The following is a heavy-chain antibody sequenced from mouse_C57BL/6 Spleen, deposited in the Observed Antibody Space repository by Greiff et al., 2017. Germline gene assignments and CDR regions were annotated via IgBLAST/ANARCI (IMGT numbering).Heavy chain of an antibody. CDR3: ARQDDYGSSYRYFDV. CDR1: GFTFSDYY. D-gene: IGHD1-1*01. J-gene: IGHJ1*03. CDR2: ISNGGGST. Sequence: EVKVEESGGGLVQPGGSLKLSCAASGFTFSDYYMYWVRQTPEKRLEWVAYISNGGGSTYYPDTVKGRFTISRDNAKNTLYLQMSRLQSEDTGMYYCARQDDYGSSYRYFDVWGTGTTVTVSS. V-gene: IGHV5-12*01.